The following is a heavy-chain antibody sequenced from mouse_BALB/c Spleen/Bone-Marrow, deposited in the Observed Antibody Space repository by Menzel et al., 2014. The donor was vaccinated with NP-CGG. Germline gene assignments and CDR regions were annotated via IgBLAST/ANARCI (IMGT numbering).Heavy chain of an antibody. D-gene: IGHD2-1*01. J-gene: IGHJ2*01. V-gene: IGHV1S81*02. CDR3: TRYGNYYFDY. CDR2: INPSNGGT. CDR1: GYTFTSYY. Sequence: QVQLKESGAELVKPGASVKLSCKASGYTFTSYYMYWVKQRPGQGLEWIGEINPSNGGTNFNEKFKSKATPTVDKSSSTAYMQLSSLTSEDSAVYYCTRYGNYYFDYWGQGTTLTVSS.